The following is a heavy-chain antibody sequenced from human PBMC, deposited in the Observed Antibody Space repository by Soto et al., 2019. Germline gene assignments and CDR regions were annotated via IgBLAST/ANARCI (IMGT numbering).Heavy chain of an antibody. CDR1: DDSIPSGAYY. CDR2: IQYRGST. CDR3: AGIFWFGDLLFDY. Sequence: HLQLQESGPGLVKPSETLSLTCTVSDDSIPSGAYYWGLIRQPPGKGLEWIGTIQYRGSTYYNQSLKSPGTMSLDTSKTQYSLRLSSVTAADTAVYFCAGIFWFGDLLFDYWGPGTLVTVSS. V-gene: IGHV4-39*01. J-gene: IGHJ4*02. D-gene: IGHD3-10*01.